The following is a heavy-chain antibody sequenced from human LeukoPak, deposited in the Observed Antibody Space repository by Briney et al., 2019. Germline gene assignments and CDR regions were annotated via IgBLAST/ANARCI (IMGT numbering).Heavy chain of an antibody. V-gene: IGHV1-18*01. CDR1: GYTFISYG. J-gene: IGHJ3*02. Sequence: ASVKVSCKASGYTFISYGISWVRQAPGQGLEWMGWISPYNGNTNYPQKPQGRVTMTTDTTTSTAYMELRSLRSDDTAVYYCARDRLQWLVDAFDIWGQGTMVTVSS. CDR2: ISPYNGNT. CDR3: ARDRLQWLVDAFDI. D-gene: IGHD6-19*01.